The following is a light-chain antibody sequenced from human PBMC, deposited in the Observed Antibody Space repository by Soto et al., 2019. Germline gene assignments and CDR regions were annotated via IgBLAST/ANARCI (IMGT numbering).Light chain of an antibody. V-gene: IGKV3D-20*02. CDR3: QQRSNWPPT. CDR2: QAS. J-gene: IGKJ1*01. CDR1: QTLNRNF. Sequence: MVLTQSPGTLYLSQGERGTLSCRASQTLNRNFLAWYQPTPGQAPRLLIFQASTRATGIPDRFTGSGSGTDFTLTISSLEPEDFAVYYCQQRSNWPPTFGQGTMVDIK.